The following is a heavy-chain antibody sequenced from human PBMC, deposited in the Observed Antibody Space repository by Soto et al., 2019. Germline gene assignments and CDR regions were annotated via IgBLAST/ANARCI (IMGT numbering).Heavy chain of an antibody. V-gene: IGHV3-23*01. CDR3: AKGDTAKKPYYYYYMDV. J-gene: IGHJ6*03. CDR2: ISGSGGST. Sequence: GGSLRLSCAASGFTFSSYAMSWVRQAPGKGLEWVSAISGSGGSTYYADSVKGRFTISRDNSKNTLYLQMNSLRAEDTAVYYYAKGDTAKKPYYYYYMDVWGKGTTVTVSS. CDR1: GFTFSSYA. D-gene: IGHD5-18*01.